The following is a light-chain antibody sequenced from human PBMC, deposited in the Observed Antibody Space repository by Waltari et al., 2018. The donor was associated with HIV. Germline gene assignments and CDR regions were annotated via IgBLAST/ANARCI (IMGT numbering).Light chain of an antibody. J-gene: IGLJ1*01. CDR2: AVN. CDR3: CSYGGSGTSV. Sequence: QPALTQPASVSGAPGPSITITCAGTSRAVGGDDDLSWYQAHPGKAPKLIIFAVNKPPSGVSTRFSGSKSGNTASLTISGLQAEDEADYYCCSYGGSGTSVFGSGTKVTVL. V-gene: IGLV2-23*02. CDR1: SRAVGGDDD.